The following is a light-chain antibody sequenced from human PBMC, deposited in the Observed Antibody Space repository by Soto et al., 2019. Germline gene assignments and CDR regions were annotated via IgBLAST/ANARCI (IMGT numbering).Light chain of an antibody. J-gene: IGKJ1*01. CDR3: QQYGSSPPT. V-gene: IGKV3-20*01. CDR2: GAS. Sequence: EIVLTQSPGTLSLSTEERDTHSCRASQSVSSSYLAWYQQKPGQAPRLLIYGASSRATGIPDRFSGSGSGTDFTLTISRLEPEDFAVYYCQQYGSSPPTFGQGTKV. CDR1: QSVSSSY.